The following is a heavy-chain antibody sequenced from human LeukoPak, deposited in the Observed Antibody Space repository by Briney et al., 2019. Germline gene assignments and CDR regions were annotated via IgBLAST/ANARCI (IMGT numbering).Heavy chain of an antibody. CDR3: ATKPYSNAFDI. Sequence: GSLRLSCAASGFTFSSCAMTWVRQAPGKGLEWVSTISGSGGSTYYADSVKGRFTISRDNSKNTLYLQMNSLRAEDTAVYYCATKPYSNAFDIWGQGTMVTVSS. D-gene: IGHD4-11*01. CDR2: ISGSGGST. J-gene: IGHJ3*02. V-gene: IGHV3-23*01. CDR1: GFTFSSCA.